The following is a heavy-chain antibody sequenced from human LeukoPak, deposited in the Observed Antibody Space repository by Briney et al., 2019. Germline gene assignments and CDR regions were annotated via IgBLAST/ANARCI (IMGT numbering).Heavy chain of an antibody. Sequence: ASVKVSCKASGYTFTSYDINWVRQATGQGLEWMGWMNPNSGNTGYARKFQGRVTMTRNTSISTAYMELSSLRSEDTAVYYCARASGYYEYYFDYWGQGTLVTVSS. V-gene: IGHV1-8*01. CDR2: MNPNSGNT. CDR1: GYTFTSYD. D-gene: IGHD3-22*01. J-gene: IGHJ4*02. CDR3: ARASGYYEYYFDY.